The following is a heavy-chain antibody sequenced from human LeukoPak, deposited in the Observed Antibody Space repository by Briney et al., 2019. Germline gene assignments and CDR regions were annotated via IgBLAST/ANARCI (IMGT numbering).Heavy chain of an antibody. CDR3: ARGVGGY. CDR2: MNPNSGNT. CDR1: GYTFTSYD. Sequence: ASVKVSCKASGYTFTSYDINWVRQATGHGLEWMGWMNPNSGNTGYAQKFQGRVNITRDSSISAVYMALSSLRSEDTAVYYCARGVGGYWGQGTLVTVSS. D-gene: IGHD3-16*01. J-gene: IGHJ4*02. V-gene: IGHV1-8*03.